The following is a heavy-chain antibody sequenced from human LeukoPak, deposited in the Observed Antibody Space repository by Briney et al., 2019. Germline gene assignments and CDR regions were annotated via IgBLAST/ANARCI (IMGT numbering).Heavy chain of an antibody. CDR2: MNPNSGNT. J-gene: IGHJ4*02. CDR1: GYTFASYD. Sequence: ASVKLSCKASGYTFASYDINWVRQATGQGLERMGWMNPNSGNTGYTQKFQGRVTMTRNTSISPAYRERSSLRSEDTAVYYCARGVRLLRYSGYDSTGAFDYWGQGTLVTVSS. CDR3: ARGVRLLRYSGYDSTGAFDY. D-gene: IGHD5-12*01. V-gene: IGHV1-8*01.